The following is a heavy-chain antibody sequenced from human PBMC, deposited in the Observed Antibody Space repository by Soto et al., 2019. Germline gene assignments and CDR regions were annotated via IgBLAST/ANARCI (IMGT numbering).Heavy chain of an antibody. V-gene: IGHV3-30-3*01. CDR1: GFTFSRYA. Sequence: GGSLRLSCAASGFTFSRYAMHWVRQAPGKGLEWVAVISYDGSNKYYADSVKGRFTISRDNSKNTLYLQMNSLRAEDTAVYYCARDSYSSGWYHDYWGQGTLVTVSS. J-gene: IGHJ4*02. CDR2: ISYDGSNK. D-gene: IGHD6-19*01. CDR3: ARDSYSSGWYHDY.